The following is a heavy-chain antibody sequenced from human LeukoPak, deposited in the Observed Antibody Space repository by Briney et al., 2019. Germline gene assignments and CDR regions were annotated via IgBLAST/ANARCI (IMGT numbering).Heavy chain of an antibody. Sequence: SVNLSCKASGGTFSSYAISWVRQAPGQGLEWMGGIIPIFGTANYAQKFQGRVTITADESTSTAYMELSSLRSEDTAVYYCARDPTSGGTSSWFDPWGQGSLVGVSS. CDR1: GGTFSSYA. CDR2: IIPIFGTA. D-gene: IGHD2-15*01. CDR3: ARDPTSGGTSSWFDP. V-gene: IGHV1-69*13. J-gene: IGHJ5*02.